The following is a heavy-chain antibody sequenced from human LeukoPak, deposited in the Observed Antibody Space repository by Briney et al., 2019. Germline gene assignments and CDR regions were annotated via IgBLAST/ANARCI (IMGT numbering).Heavy chain of an antibody. V-gene: IGHV1-69*01. CDR1: GGTFSSYA. J-gene: IGHJ4*02. CDR3: ARDYYDSSGYYGGDY. CDR2: IIPIFGTA. Sequence: SVKVSCKASGGTFSSYAISWVRQAPGQWLEWMGGIIPIFGTANYAQKFQGRVTITADESTSTAYMELSSLRSEDTAVYYCARDYYDSSGYYGGDYWGQGTLVTVSS. D-gene: IGHD3-22*01.